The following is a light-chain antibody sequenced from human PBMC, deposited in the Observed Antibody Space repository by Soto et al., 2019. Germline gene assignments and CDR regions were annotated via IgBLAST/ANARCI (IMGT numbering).Light chain of an antibody. CDR1: SSDVGGYNY. J-gene: IGLJ1*01. V-gene: IGLV2-14*01. Sequence: QSALTQPASVSGSPGQSITISCTGTSSDVGGYNYVSWYQQHPGKAPKLMIYDVSNRPSGVSNRFSGSKSGNTASLTISGLQAEDEADYYCSSYTSSSTSYVVGTGTKVTGL. CDR3: SSYTSSSTSYV. CDR2: DVS.